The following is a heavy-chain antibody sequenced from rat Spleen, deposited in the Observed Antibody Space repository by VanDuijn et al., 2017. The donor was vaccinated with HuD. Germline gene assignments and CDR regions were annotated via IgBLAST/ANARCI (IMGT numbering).Heavy chain of an antibody. V-gene: IGHV5-25*01. Sequence: EVQLVESGGGLVQPGRSLKLSCAASGFTFSDYNMAWVRQAPTKGLEWVASITNSGGSTYYRDSVKGRFTISRDNARGTLYLQMDSLRSEDTATYYCARVGTRVSRFAYWGQGVMVTVSS. J-gene: IGHJ2*01. CDR1: GFTFSDYN. CDR2: ITNSGGST. CDR3: ARVGTRVSRFAY. D-gene: IGHD1-4*01.